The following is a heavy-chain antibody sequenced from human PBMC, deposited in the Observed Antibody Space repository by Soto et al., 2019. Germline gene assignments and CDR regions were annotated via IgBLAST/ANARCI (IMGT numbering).Heavy chain of an antibody. J-gene: IGHJ4*02. V-gene: IGHV3-23*01. D-gene: IGHD5-18*01. Sequence: EVQLLESGGGLVQPGGSLRLSCAASGFTFSNYAMSWVRQAPGKGLEWVSTISTSGGSTYSADSVKGRFTISRDNSENPLYLQMNSLRAEDTAVYYCARGGLGVYTYGSYYFVYWGQGALVTVAS. CDR3: ARGGLGVYTYGSYYFVY. CDR2: ISTSGGST. CDR1: GFTFSNYA.